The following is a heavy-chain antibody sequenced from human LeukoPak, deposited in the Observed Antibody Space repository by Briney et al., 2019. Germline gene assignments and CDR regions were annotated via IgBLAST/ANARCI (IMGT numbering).Heavy chain of an antibody. J-gene: IGHJ4*02. D-gene: IGHD3-10*01. CDR2: INPKSGGT. CDR1: GYTFIAYY. CDR3: ARGGAYGSESYSFDY. Sequence: ASVKVSCKASGYTFIAYYIHWVRQAPGQGLEWLGWINPKSGGTNYAQKFQGRVTMTRDTSITTAYMELSRLRLDDTAIYYCARGGAYGSESYSFDYWGQGTLVTVSS. V-gene: IGHV1-2*02.